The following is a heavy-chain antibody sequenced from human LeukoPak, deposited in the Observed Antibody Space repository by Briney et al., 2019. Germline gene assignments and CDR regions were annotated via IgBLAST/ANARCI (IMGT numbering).Heavy chain of an antibody. CDR2: IYTSVST. CDR3: ARDYGGKSRKTWYFDL. CDR1: GGSISSGAYY. J-gene: IGHJ2*01. V-gene: IGHV4-61*02. D-gene: IGHD4-23*01. Sequence: PSETLSLTCTVSGGSISSGAYYWGWIRQPGGKGLEWSGRIYTSVSTNYNPTLNSRFTISIETSKNQFSLQLTSVPAADTAVYYCARDYGGKSRKTWYFDLWGGGTLVTVSS.